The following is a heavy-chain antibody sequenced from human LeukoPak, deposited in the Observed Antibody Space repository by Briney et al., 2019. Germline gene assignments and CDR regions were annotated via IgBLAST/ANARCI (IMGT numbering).Heavy chain of an antibody. CDR3: ARGADYYGSGNFDY. D-gene: IGHD3-10*01. Sequence: PGGSLRLSCAASGFTFSSHSMNWVRQAPGKGLEWVSSISSNSSYIYYADSVKGRFTISRDNAKNTLSLQMNSLRVEDTAVYYCARGADYYGSGNFDYWGQGTLVTVSS. CDR2: ISSNSSYI. V-gene: IGHV3-21*04. J-gene: IGHJ4*02. CDR1: GFTFSSHS.